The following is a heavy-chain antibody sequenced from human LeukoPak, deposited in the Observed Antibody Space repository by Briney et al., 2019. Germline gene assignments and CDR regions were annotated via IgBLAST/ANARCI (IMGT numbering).Heavy chain of an antibody. CDR3: ARHGAMTGNFQH. D-gene: IGHD3-9*01. V-gene: IGHV4-39*01. J-gene: IGHJ1*01. CDR1: GGSISIGSYY. Sequence: SETLSLTCTVSGGSISIGSYYWGWIRQPPGNGLEWIESIYYSGSTYYNPSLKSRVTISVDTSNNQFSLKLSSVTAADMAVYYCARHGAMTGNFQHWGQGTLVTVSS. CDR2: IYYSGST.